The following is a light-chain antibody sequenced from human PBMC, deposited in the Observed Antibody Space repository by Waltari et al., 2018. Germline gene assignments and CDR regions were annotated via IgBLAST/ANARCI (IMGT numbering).Light chain of an antibody. CDR1: QSVGSNY. J-gene: IGKJ1*01. Sequence: EIVLTQSPGTLSLSPGESATLSCRASQSVGSNYLAWYQQRPGQAPRLLIYGASSRATGIPDRFSGSGSGTDFTLSISRLGPEDFAGYYCQHYVRTWAFGQGTKVEIK. CDR3: QHYVRTWA. CDR2: GAS. V-gene: IGKV3-20*01.